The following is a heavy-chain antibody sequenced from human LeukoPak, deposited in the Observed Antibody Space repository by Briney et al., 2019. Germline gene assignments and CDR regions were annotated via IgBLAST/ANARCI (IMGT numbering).Heavy chain of an antibody. CDR1: GGSISSGGYY. J-gene: IGHJ4*02. D-gene: IGHD3-22*01. CDR3: ARAYYDPYFDY. V-gene: IGHV4-31*03. Sequence: SETLALICTVSGGSISSGGYYWSWIRQHPGKGLEWIGYIYYSGSTYYNPSLKSRVTISVDTSKNQFSLKLSSVTAADTAVYYCARAYYDPYFDYWGQGTLVTVSS. CDR2: IYYSGST.